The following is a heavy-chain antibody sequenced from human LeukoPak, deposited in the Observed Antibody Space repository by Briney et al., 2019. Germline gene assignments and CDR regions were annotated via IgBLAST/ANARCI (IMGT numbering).Heavy chain of an antibody. V-gene: IGHV3-21*01. Sequence: GGSLRLSCAASGFTFSSCGFNWVRQAPGKGLEWVSSIGPTGTDRYYADSVRGRFTISRDNAKNSMYLQMDSLRDEDTAAYYCATETIGRHYDYWGQGTLLTVSS. CDR2: IGPTGTDR. CDR1: GFTFSSCG. CDR3: ATETIGRHYDY. D-gene: IGHD1-14*01. J-gene: IGHJ4*02.